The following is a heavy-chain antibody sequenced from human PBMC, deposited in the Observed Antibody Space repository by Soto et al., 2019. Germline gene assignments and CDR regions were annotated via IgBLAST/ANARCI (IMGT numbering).Heavy chain of an antibody. CDR3: ARDRVAGIWGDAVDI. Sequence: QVQLVQSGTEVKKPGASVKVSCKTSGYTFTNHGINWVRQAPGQGLEWMGWINPYNANTNYAQKLQGRVTMTTDTSTPTAYMGLRSLTSDGPAVYYCARDRVAGIWGDAVDIWGQGTVVTVSS. V-gene: IGHV1-18*04. CDR2: INPYNANT. D-gene: IGHD3-16*01. CDR1: GYTFTNHG. J-gene: IGHJ3*02.